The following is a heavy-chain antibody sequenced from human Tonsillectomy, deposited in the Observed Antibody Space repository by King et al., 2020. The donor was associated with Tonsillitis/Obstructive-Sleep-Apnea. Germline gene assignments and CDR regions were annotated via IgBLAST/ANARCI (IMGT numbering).Heavy chain of an antibody. V-gene: IGHV5-51*01. CDR2: IYPDDSDI. D-gene: IGHD3-22*01. CDR3: AGHAVVISNWGVDY. J-gene: IGHJ4*02. CDR1: GYSFTTYW. Sequence: QLVQSGAEVKKPGESLKISCKGSGYSFTTYWIGWVRQMPEKGLEWMGIIYPDDSDIRYSPSFQGQVTISADKSISTAYLQWGSLKASDTAIYYCAGHAVVISNWGVDYWGQGTLVTVSS.